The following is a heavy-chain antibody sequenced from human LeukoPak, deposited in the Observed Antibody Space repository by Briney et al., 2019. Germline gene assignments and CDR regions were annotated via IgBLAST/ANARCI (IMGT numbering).Heavy chain of an antibody. Sequence: PGGSLRLSCAASGFTFSSYWMSWVRQAPGKGLEWVANIKPDGGEIYYVDSVQGRFTISRDNAKNSVSLQLNRLRAEDTAVYYCARDKVVGATHFDYWGQGTLVTVSS. CDR2: IKPDGGEI. D-gene: IGHD1-26*01. J-gene: IGHJ4*02. V-gene: IGHV3-7*01. CDR1: GFTFSSYW. CDR3: ARDKVVGATHFDY.